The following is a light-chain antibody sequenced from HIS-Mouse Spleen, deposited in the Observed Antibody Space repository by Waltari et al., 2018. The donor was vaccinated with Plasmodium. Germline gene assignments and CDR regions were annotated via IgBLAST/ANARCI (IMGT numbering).Light chain of an antibody. Sequence: IVMTQSPATLSVSPGERATLSCRASQSVSSNLAWYQQKPGQAPRLLIYGASTRATGIPARFSGSGSGTEFTLTISSLQSEDFAVYYCQQYNNWSFTFGPGTKVDI. CDR1: QSVSSN. CDR3: QQYNNWSFT. CDR2: GAS. J-gene: IGKJ3*01. V-gene: IGKV3-15*01.